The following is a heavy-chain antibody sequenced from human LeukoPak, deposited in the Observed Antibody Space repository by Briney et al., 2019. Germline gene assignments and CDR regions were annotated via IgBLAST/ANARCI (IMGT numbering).Heavy chain of an antibody. V-gene: IGHV1-18*04. Sequence: ASVKVSCKASGYTFTSYGISWVRQAPGQGLEWMGWINGYNGNANYAQKLQGRVTMITDISTSTAYMELRSLRSDDTAVYYCAREGGKQWLVPLDIWGQGTMVTVSS. J-gene: IGHJ3*02. CDR2: INGYNGNA. CDR1: GYTFTSYG. D-gene: IGHD6-19*01. CDR3: AREGGKQWLVPLDI.